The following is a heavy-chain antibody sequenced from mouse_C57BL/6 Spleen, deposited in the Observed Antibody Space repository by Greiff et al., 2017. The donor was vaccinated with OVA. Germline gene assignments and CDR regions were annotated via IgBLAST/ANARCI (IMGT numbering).Heavy chain of an antibody. V-gene: IGHV5-17*01. Sequence: EVKVVESGGGLVKPGGSLKLSCAASGFTFSDYGMHWVRQAPEKGLEWVAYISSGSSTIYYADTVKGRFTISRDNAKNTLFLQMTSLRSEDTAMYYCARARDGYYGGWFAYWGQGTLVTVSA. CDR1: GFTFSDYG. CDR2: ISSGSSTI. J-gene: IGHJ3*01. D-gene: IGHD2-3*01. CDR3: ARARDGYYGGWFAY.